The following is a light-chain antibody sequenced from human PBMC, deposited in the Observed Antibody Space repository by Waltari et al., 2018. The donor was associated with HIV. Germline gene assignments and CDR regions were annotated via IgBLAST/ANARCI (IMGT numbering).Light chain of an antibody. V-gene: IGLV10-54*04. J-gene: IGLJ1*01. CDR1: SNNVRNRS. CDR3: SAWDNSHNAYV. CDR2: RNN. Sequence: QAGLTQPPSVSAGLRHTATLTCTGNSNNVRNRSAAWPLQRQGHPPKLLSDRNNNRPSGISERFSASRSGNTASLTMTGLQPEDEANYYCSAWDNSHNAYVFGTGTKVSVL.